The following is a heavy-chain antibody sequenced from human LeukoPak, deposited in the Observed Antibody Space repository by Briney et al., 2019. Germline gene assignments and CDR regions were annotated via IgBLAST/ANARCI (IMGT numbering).Heavy chain of an antibody. D-gene: IGHD1-14*01. CDR2: ISGGGRTT. CDR1: GFTLGRHA. Sequence: GGSLRLSCAASGFTLGRHAMNWVRQAPGKGLEWVSAISGGGRTTFYADSVKGRFTISKDNSQNTLHLQTSSLRVEDTAIYYCAREGEPNLYRWFDTWGQGTLVTVSS. V-gene: IGHV3-23*01. CDR3: AREGEPNLYRWFDT. J-gene: IGHJ5*02.